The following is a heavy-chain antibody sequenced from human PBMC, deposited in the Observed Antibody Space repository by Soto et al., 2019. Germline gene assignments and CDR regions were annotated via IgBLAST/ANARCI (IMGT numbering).Heavy chain of an antibody. CDR2: ISGGGDGI. Sequence: QVQLVESGGGLVKPGGSLRLSCAASGFTFSDYYMTWVRQAPGKGLEWVSYISGGGDGIHYSDSVKGRFTVSRDNAKNLLYLQMNSLRAEDTAVYYCASDPYYYASDYWGRGTLVTVSS. J-gene: IGHJ4*02. D-gene: IGHD3-10*01. CDR1: GFTFSDYY. V-gene: IGHV3-11*01. CDR3: ASDPYYYASDY.